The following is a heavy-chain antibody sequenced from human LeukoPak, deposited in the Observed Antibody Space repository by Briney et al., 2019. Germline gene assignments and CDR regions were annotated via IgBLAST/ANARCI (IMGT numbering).Heavy chain of an antibody. CDR3: ARREGQFDP. Sequence: PSETLSLTCTVSGGSISSSSYYWGWIRQPPGKGLEWIGSIYYSGSTYYNPSLKSRVTISVDTSKNQFSLKLSSVTAADTAVYYCARREGQFDPWGQGALVTVSS. D-gene: IGHD1-26*01. V-gene: IGHV4-39*01. CDR2: IYYSGST. CDR1: GGSISSSSYY. J-gene: IGHJ5*02.